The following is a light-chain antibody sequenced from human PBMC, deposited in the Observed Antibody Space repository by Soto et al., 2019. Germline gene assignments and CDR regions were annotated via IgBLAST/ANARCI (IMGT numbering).Light chain of an antibody. Sequence: DIVMTQSPDSLAVSLGERATINCKSSQIVLYSSNNKNYLAWYQQKPGQPPKLLIYWASTRESGVPDRFSGSGSGTDFTLTISSLQAEDVAVYFCQQYTGPPTTFGQGTRLEIK. CDR2: WAS. CDR1: QIVLYSSNNKNY. CDR3: QQYTGPPTT. V-gene: IGKV4-1*01. J-gene: IGKJ5*01.